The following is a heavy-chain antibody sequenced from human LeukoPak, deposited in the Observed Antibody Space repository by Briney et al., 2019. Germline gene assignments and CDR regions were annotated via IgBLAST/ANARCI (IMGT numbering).Heavy chain of an antibody. CDR1: GYSFTSYW. CDR3: ARSNDYGDYYYYGMDV. V-gene: IGHV5-51*01. D-gene: IGHD4-17*01. J-gene: IGHJ6*02. Sequence: GESLKISCKGSGYSFTSYWIGWVRQMPGKGLEWMGIIYPGDSDTRYSPSFQGQVTISADKSISTAYLQWSSLEASDTAMYYCARSNDYGDYYYYGMDVWGQGTTVTVSS. CDR2: IYPGDSDT.